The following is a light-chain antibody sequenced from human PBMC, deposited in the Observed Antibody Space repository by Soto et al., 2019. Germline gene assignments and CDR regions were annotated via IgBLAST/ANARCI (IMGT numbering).Light chain of an antibody. J-gene: IGLJ1*01. CDR3: CSYAGRSTYYV. Sequence: QSVLTQPASVSGSPGQPITISCTGTSSDVGSYNLVSWYQQYPDKAPKLMIYEGTKRPSGVSNRFSGSKSGNTASLTIAGLQAEDEADYYCCSYAGRSTYYVFGTGTKLTVL. V-gene: IGLV2-23*01. CDR1: SSDVGSYNL. CDR2: EGT.